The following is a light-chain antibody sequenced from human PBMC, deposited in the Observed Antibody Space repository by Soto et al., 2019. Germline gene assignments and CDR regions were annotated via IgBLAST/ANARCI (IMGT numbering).Light chain of an antibody. CDR2: AAS. J-gene: IGKJ1*01. CDR1: QSISSY. V-gene: IGKV1-39*01. Sequence: DIQMTQSPSSLSASVGDRVTITCRASQSISSYLNWYQQKPGKAPKLLIYAASSLQSGVPSRFSGSGSGTNFTLTISSLQPEDFATYYCQQSYSTPRTFGQETKV. CDR3: QQSYSTPRT.